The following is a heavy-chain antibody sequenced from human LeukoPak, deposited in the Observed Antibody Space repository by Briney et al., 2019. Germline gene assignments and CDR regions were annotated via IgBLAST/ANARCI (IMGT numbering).Heavy chain of an antibody. D-gene: IGHD6-6*01. CDR3: ARGHYSSLVY. CDR2: INHSGST. J-gene: IGHJ4*02. V-gene: IGHV4-34*01. Sequence: IPSETLSLTCAVYGGSFSGYYWSWIRQPPGKGLEWIGEINHSGSTNYNLSLKSRVTISVDTSKNQFSLKLSSVTAADTAVYYCARGHYSSLVYWGQGTLVTVSS. CDR1: GGSFSGYY.